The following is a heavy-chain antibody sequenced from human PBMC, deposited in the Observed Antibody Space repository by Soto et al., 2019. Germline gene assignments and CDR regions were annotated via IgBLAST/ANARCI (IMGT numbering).Heavy chain of an antibody. CDR3: AKDSGHCIGGCDYGIDG. CDR2: ISYDGSNK. V-gene: IGHV3-30*18. CDR1: GFTFSSYG. Sequence: QVQLVESGGGVVQPGRSLRLSCAASGFTFSSYGMNWVRQAPGKGLEWVAVISYDGSNKYYADSVKGRFTISRDNSKNTLYLQMNSLRAEDTALYYCAKDSGHCIGGCDYGIDGWGQGTTVTVSS. J-gene: IGHJ6*02. D-gene: IGHD2-15*01.